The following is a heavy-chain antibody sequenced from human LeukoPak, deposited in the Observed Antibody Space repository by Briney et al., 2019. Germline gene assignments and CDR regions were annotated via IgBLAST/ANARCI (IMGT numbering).Heavy chain of an antibody. CDR1: GFSVSNYY. V-gene: IGHV3-66*01. Sequence: GGSLRLSCAASGFSVSNYYMSWVRQPPGKGLEWVSVMYTGGGRYYGDSVKGRFTISRDNSKNTVFLQTNSLRVEDTALYYCTRGQSYCGADCYSDWGQGTLVTASS. J-gene: IGHJ4*02. D-gene: IGHD2-21*02. CDR2: MYTGGGR. CDR3: TRGQSYCGADCYSD.